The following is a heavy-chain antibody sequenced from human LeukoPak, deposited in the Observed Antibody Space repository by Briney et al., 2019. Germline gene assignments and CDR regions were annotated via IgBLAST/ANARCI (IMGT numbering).Heavy chain of an antibody. V-gene: IGHV3-30-3*01. CDR1: GFTFSSYA. Sequence: PGGSLRLSCAASGFTFSSYAMHWVRQAPGKGLEWVAVISYDGSNKYYADSVKGRFTISRDNSKNTLYLQMNSLRAEDTAVYYCARDRLMYYYGSGSYYHPLGAFDIWGQGTMVTVSS. CDR2: ISYDGSNK. CDR3: ARDRLMYYYGSGSYYHPLGAFDI. D-gene: IGHD3-10*01. J-gene: IGHJ3*02.